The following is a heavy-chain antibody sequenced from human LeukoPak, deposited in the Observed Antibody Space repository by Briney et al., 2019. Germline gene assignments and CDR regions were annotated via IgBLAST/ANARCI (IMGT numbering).Heavy chain of an antibody. CDR2: INPNSGGT. Sequence: ASVKVSCKASGYTFTGYYMHWVRQAPGQGLEWMGWINPNSGGTNYAQKFQGRVTMTRDTSISTACMELSRLRSDDTAVYYCARAGVYSGTYGPPFDYWGRGTLVTVSS. CDR1: GYTFTGYY. CDR3: ARAGVYSGTYGPPFDY. V-gene: IGHV1-2*02. J-gene: IGHJ4*02. D-gene: IGHD1-26*01.